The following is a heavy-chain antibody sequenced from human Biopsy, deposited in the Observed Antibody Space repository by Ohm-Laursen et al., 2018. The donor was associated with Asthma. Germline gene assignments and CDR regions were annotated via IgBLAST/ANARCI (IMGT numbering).Heavy chain of an antibody. V-gene: IGHV1-69*01. CDR2: INSVFGNT. J-gene: IGHJ4*02. Sequence: SSVKVSCKSLGGTFNTYVIGWVRQAPGQGLEWMGGINSVFGNTTCPQKFQDRVTITADDSTSTVYMELSSLRSEDTAVYYCARKAGSCISRTCYALDFWGQGTLVTVSS. CDR1: GGTFNTYV. CDR3: ARKAGSCISRTCYALDF. D-gene: IGHD2-2*01.